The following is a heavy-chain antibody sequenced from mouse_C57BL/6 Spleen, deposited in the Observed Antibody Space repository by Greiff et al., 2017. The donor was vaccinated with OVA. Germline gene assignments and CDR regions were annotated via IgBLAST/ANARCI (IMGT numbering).Heavy chain of an antibody. CDR3: AGSNSTGSWFAY. Sequence: VKLQQPGAELVKPGASVKMSCKASGYTFTSYWITWVKQRPGQGLEWIGDIYPGSGSTNYNEKFKSKATLTVDTSSSTAYMQLSSLTSEDSAVYYCAGSNSTGSWFAYWGQGTLVTVSA. CDR2: IYPGSGST. D-gene: IGHD2-5*01. V-gene: IGHV1-55*01. J-gene: IGHJ3*01. CDR1: GYTFTSYW.